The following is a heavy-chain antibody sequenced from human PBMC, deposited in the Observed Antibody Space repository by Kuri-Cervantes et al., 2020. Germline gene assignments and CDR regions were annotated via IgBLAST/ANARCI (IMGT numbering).Heavy chain of an antibody. CDR1: GFSFSSYG. CDR2: ISGSGGST. D-gene: IGHD3-10*01. V-gene: IGHV3-23*01. J-gene: IGHJ4*02. CDR3: AKDQIGGLAYYFDY. Sequence: GGSLRLSCAASGFSFSSYGMSWVRQAPGKGLEWVSAISGSGGSTYYADSVKGRFTISRDNSKNTLYLQMNSLRAEDTAVYYCAKDQIGGLAYYFDYWGQGTLVTVSS.